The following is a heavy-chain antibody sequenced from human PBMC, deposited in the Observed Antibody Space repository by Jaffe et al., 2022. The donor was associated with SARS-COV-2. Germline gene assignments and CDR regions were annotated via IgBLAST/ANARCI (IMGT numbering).Heavy chain of an antibody. V-gene: IGHV3-21*01. CDR1: GFTFSSYS. J-gene: IGHJ4*02. CDR2: ISSSSSYI. D-gene: IGHD3-10*01. CDR3: ARDGLWFGEFPDY. Sequence: EVQLVESGGGLVKPGGSLRLSCAASGFTFSSYSMNWVRQAPGKGLEWVSSISSSSSYIYYADSVKGRFTISRDNAKNSLYLQMNSLRAEDTAVYYCARDGLWFGEFPDYWGQGTLVTVSS.